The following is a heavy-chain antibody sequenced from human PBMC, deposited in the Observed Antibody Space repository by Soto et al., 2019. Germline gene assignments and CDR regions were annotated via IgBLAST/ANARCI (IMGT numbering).Heavy chain of an antibody. CDR3: ARGSWDDVSGHYYMDV. CDR2: TYYKSKWYY. Sequence: SQTLSLTCDISGDSASSNSAGWNWIRQTPSRGLEWLGRTYYKSKWYYTYAASVKSRVTVSPDTSKNQFSLQLTSVTPEDTAAYYCARGSWDDVSGHYYMDVWDKGTTVTISS. D-gene: IGHD1-1*01. CDR1: GDSASSNSAG. V-gene: IGHV6-1*01. J-gene: IGHJ6*03.